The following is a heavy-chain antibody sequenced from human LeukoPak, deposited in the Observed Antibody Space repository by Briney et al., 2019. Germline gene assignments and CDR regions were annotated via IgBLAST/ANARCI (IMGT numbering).Heavy chain of an antibody. CDR2: IWPDGSEK. CDR1: GFSFSNSY. CDR3: ARLLGFVTTFDY. J-gene: IGHJ4*02. V-gene: IGHV3-7*01. Sequence: PGGSLRLSCGTSGFSFSNSYMSWVRQGPGQGLEWVATIWPDGSEKKYMDSLRDRFTISRDNARDLLFLQMNSLGVEDTAVYFCARLLGFVTTFDYWGQGALVTVSS. D-gene: IGHD4-17*01.